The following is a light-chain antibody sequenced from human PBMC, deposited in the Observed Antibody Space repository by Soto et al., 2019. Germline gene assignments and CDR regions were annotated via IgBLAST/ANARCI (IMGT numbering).Light chain of an antibody. CDR3: SLYTSENTYV. V-gene: IGLV2-18*01. CDR1: STDFVSYNR. J-gene: IGLJ1*01. Sequence: QSVLTQPPSVSGSPGQSVTISCTGTSTDFVSYNRVSWYQQPPGTAPKLIIYEASNRPSRGPARLPGSKSGNTASRTISGLKAAAEADYYCSLYTSENTYVFGTRTNVTV. CDR2: EAS.